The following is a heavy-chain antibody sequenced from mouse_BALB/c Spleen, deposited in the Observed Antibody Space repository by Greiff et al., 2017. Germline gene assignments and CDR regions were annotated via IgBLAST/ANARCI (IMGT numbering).Heavy chain of an antibody. D-gene: IGHD2-4*01. CDR2: ISSGGSYT. V-gene: IGHV5-9-4*01. Sequence: EVKLVESGGGLVKPGGSLKLSCAASGFTFSSYAMSWVRQSPEKRLEWVAEISSGGSYTYYPDTVTGRFTISRDNAKNTLYLEMSSLRSEDTAMYYCARDSMITAAWFAYWGQGTLVTVSA. J-gene: IGHJ3*01. CDR1: GFTFSSYA. CDR3: ARDSMITAAWFAY.